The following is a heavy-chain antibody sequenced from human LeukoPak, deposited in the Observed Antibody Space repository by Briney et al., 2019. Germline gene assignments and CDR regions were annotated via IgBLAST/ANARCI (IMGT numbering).Heavy chain of an antibody. CDR2: ISWNSGSI. Sequence: GGSLRLSCAASGFTFDDYAMHWVRQAPGKGLEWVSGISWNSGSIGYADSVKGRFTISRDNAKNSLYLQMNSLRAEDTALYYCAKDGAGAVVTGTTGYFDYWGQGTLVTVSS. CDR3: AKDGAGAVVTGTTGYFDY. CDR1: GFTFDDYA. J-gene: IGHJ4*02. D-gene: IGHD1-20*01. V-gene: IGHV3-9*01.